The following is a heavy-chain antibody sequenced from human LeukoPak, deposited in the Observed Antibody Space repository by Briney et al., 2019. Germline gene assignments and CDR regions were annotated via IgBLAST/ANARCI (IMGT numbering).Heavy chain of an antibody. D-gene: IGHD2-21*01. V-gene: IGHV3-30*18. CDR1: GFTFSSYG. CDR2: ISYDGSNK. CDR3: AKDLEGHINGLDV. J-gene: IGHJ6*02. Sequence: GGSLRLSCAASGFTFSSYGMHWVRQAPGKGLEWVAVISYDGSNKYYADSVKGRFTISRDNSKNTLYLQMNSLRAEDTALYYCAKDLEGHINGLDVWGQGTTVTVSS.